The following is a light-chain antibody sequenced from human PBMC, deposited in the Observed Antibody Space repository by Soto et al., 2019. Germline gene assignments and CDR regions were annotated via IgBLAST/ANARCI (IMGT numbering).Light chain of an antibody. V-gene: IGKV1-12*01. Sequence: DIQMTQSPSSVSASVGDRVTITCRASQGISSWLAWYQQKPGKAPPLLLYAASSLQSGVPSRFSGSGSGTDFTLTISNVQPADFATYYCQQTYSTPQPFGQGTRLEIK. J-gene: IGKJ5*01. CDR2: AAS. CDR1: QGISSW. CDR3: QQTYSTPQP.